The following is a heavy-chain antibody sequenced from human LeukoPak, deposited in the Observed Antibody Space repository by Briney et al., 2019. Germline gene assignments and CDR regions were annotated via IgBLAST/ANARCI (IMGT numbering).Heavy chain of an antibody. J-gene: IGHJ6*02. CDR2: TVSEIDGGTT. D-gene: IGHD1-7*01. V-gene: IGHV3-15*04. CDR3: TTDEDWNYARKDV. CDR1: GFTFNYAW. Sequence: GGSLRLSCAASGFTFNYAWMSWVRQVPGKGLEWVGQTVSEIDGGTTDYATPVKGRFTISRDDSKSTLYLQMNSLKIEDTAVYYRTTDEDWNYARKDVWGQGATVIVSS.